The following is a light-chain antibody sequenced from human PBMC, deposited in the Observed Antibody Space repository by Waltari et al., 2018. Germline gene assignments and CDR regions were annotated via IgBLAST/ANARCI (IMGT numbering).Light chain of an antibody. CDR3: QQHGTLPAT. Sequence: EIVLTQSPGTASLSPGERVTLSCRASQTVGSSSLAWYQQKPGQAPRLVIYRASGRATGIQDRFSGSGSGTDFSLTISRLEPEDFAVYYCQQHGTLPATFGQGTKVEIK. V-gene: IGKV3-20*01. CDR2: RAS. J-gene: IGKJ1*01. CDR1: QTVGSSS.